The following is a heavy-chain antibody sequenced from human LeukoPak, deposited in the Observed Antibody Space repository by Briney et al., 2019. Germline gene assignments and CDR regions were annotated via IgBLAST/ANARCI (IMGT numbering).Heavy chain of an antibody. D-gene: IGHD3-10*01. CDR2: IYTGGFT. V-gene: IGHV3-66*01. Sequence: GGSLRLSCEVSGFTVTSNYMRWVRQAPGKGLEWVSVIYTGGFTDHADSVKGRFTISRDTSKNTVYFQMNNLRAEDTAVYYCTIGGGIWRMDVWGQGTTVAVSS. CDR3: TIGGGIWRMDV. CDR1: GFTVTSNY. J-gene: IGHJ6*02.